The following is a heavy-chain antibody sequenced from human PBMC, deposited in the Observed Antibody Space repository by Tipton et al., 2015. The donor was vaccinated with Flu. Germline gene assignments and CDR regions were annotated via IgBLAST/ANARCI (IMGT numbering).Heavy chain of an antibody. CDR3: ASLTGYDY. V-gene: IGHV3-48*03. J-gene: IGHJ4*02. Sequence: SLRLSCAASGFTFSSYEMNWVRQAPGKGLEWLSYISSSGTTISYADSVRGRFTISRDNAKNSLYLQLTSLRAEDTAVYYCASLTGYDYWGQGDLVTVSS. D-gene: IGHD7-27*01. CDR1: GFTFSSYE. CDR2: ISSSGTTI.